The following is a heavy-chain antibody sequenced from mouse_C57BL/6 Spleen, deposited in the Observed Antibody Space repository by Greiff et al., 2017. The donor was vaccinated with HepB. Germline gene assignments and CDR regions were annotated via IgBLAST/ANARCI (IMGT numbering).Heavy chain of an antibody. CDR2: INPNNGGT. Sequence: VQLQQSGPELVKPGASVKIPCKASGYTFTDYNMDWVKQSHGKSLEWIGDINPNNGGTIYNQKFKGKATLTVDKSSSTAYMELRSLTSEDTAVYYCARAPVLLRSLHFDYWGQGTTLTVSS. V-gene: IGHV1-18*01. J-gene: IGHJ2*01. CDR1: GYTFTDYN. CDR3: ARAPVLLRSLHFDY. D-gene: IGHD1-1*01.